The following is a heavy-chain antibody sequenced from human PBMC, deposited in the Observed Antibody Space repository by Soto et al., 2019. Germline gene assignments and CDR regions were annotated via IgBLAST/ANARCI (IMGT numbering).Heavy chain of an antibody. CDR1: GGSISSGGYS. Sequence: SETLSLTCAVSGGSISSGGYSWSWIRQPPGKGLEWIGYIYHSGSTYYNPSLKSRVTISVDRSKNQFSLKLSSVTAADTAVYYFARGVAYGSGRPNCFDPWGQGTLVTVSS. CDR3: ARGVAYGSGRPNCFDP. D-gene: IGHD3-10*01. J-gene: IGHJ5*02. V-gene: IGHV4-30-2*01. CDR2: IYHSGST.